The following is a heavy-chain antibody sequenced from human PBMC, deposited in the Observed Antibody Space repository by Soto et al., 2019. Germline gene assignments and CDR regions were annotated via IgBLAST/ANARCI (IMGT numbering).Heavy chain of an antibody. CDR1: GYTLTTYC. CDR3: ARDKHSYGRRDAFDI. CDR2: INAANGDT. J-gene: IGHJ3*02. Sequence: ASVKVSCKASGYTLTTYCMHWVRQAPGQRLEWMGWINAANGDTKYSQKFQGRVTITRDTSASAAYLELSSLRSEDTAVYFCARDKHSYGRRDAFDIWGQGTMVTVSS. V-gene: IGHV1-3*01. D-gene: IGHD5-18*01.